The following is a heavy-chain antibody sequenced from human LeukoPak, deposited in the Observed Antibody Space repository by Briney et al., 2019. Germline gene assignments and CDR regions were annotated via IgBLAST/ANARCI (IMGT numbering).Heavy chain of an antibody. V-gene: IGHV4-34*01. Sequence: PSETLSLTCAVYGGSFRGYYWSWIRQPPGKGLEWIGEINHSGSTNYNPSLKSRVTISVDTSKNQFSLKLSSVTAADTAVYYCARGRGSYFLYYFDYWGQGTLVTVSS. J-gene: IGHJ4*02. CDR3: ARGRGSYFLYYFDY. CDR1: GGSFRGYY. CDR2: INHSGST. D-gene: IGHD1-26*01.